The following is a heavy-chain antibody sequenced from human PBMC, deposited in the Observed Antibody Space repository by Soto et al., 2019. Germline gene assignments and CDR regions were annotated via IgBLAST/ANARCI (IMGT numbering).Heavy chain of an antibody. D-gene: IGHD6-19*01. CDR2: ISSSSSYI. Sequence: GSLRLSCAAAGLSFSSYSMFWVRQAPGKGLEWVSSISSSSSYIYYADSVKGRFTISRDNAKNSLYRQMNSLRAEDTAVYYCARDLHSSGWYGYYYGMDVWGQGTTVTVSS. V-gene: IGHV3-21*01. CDR3: ARDLHSSGWYGYYYGMDV. CDR1: GLSFSSYS. J-gene: IGHJ6*02.